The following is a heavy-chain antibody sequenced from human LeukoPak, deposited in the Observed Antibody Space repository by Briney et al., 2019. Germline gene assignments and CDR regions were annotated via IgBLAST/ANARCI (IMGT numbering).Heavy chain of an antibody. D-gene: IGHD3-22*01. V-gene: IGHV3-15*01. CDR3: TANYYDSSGYYYKDY. Sequence: GGSLRFSCAASGFTFSNAWMSWFRQAPGKGLEWVGRIKSKTDGGTTDYAAPVKGRFTISRDDSKNTLYLQMNSLKTEDTAVYYCTANYYDSSGYYYKDYWGQGTLVTVSS. CDR1: GFTFSNAW. J-gene: IGHJ4*02. CDR2: IKSKTDGGTT.